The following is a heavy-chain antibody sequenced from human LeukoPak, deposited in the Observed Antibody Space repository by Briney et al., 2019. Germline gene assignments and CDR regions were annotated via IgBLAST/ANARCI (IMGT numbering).Heavy chain of an antibody. CDR3: ARASSRYSSSWYEGYFDY. CDR1: GFTFDDYG. CDR2: INWNGGST. V-gene: IGHV3-20*01. D-gene: IGHD6-13*01. Sequence: GGSLRLSCAASGFTFDDYGMSWVRHAPGKELEWVSGINWNGGSTGYADSVKGRFTISRDNAKNSLYLQMNSLRAEDTALYHCARASSRYSSSWYEGYFDYWGQGTLVTVSS. J-gene: IGHJ4*02.